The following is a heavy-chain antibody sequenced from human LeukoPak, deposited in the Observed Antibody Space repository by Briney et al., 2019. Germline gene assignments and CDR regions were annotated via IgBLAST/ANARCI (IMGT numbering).Heavy chain of an antibody. D-gene: IGHD3-22*01. V-gene: IGHV1-2*02. CDR2: INPNSGAT. Sequence: ASVKVSCKASGYTFTYYYLHWVRQAPGQGLEWMGWINPNSGATHYAQNFQARVTMTRVTSLSTADLELSRLRSDDTAVYYCARGPDTSGYYPFDYWGQGTLVTVSS. J-gene: IGHJ4*02. CDR1: GYTFTYYY. CDR3: ARGPDTSGYYPFDY.